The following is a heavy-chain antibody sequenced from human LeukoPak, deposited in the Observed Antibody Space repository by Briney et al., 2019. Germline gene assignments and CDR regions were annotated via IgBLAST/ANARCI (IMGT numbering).Heavy chain of an antibody. CDR1: GFTFSSYW. CDR2: ISSSSSYT. J-gene: IGHJ5*02. CDR3: ARGGSGGRSWFDP. Sequence: YPGGSLRLSCVASGFTFSSYWMHWVRQAPGKGLEWVSYISSSSSYTNYADSVKGRFTISRDNAKSSLYLQMNSLTAEDTAVYYCARGGSGGRSWFDPWGQGTLLTVSS. V-gene: IGHV3-11*05. D-gene: IGHD2-15*01.